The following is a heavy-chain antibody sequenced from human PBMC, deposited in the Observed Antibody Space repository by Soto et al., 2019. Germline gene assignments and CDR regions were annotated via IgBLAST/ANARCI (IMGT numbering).Heavy chain of an antibody. D-gene: IGHD1-7*01. Sequence: GASVKVSCKASGYTFTNNVIHWLRQAPGQTLEWMGWIHTAKGNTKYSQKFEARVTLTRDTAASTAYMELNSRRSDDKAVYSCARDPSWTYTWNYARLNYLDPWGQGTLVTVSS. J-gene: IGHJ5*02. CDR1: GYTFTNNV. CDR2: IHTAKGNT. V-gene: IGHV1-3*04. CDR3: ARDPSWTYTWNYARLNYLDP.